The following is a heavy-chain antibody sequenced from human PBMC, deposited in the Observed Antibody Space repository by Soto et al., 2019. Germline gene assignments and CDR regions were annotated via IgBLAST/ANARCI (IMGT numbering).Heavy chain of an antibody. D-gene: IGHD3-3*01. V-gene: IGHV1-69*13. CDR1: GGTFSSYA. CDR3: ARVGAERPNYDVWSGYQLEGYGMDG. J-gene: IGHJ6*02. CDR2: IIPIFGTA. Sequence: SVKVSCKASGGTFSSYAISWVRQAPGQGLEWMGGIIPIFGTANYAQKFQGRVTITADESTSTAYMELSSLRSEDTAVYYCARVGAERPNYDVWSGYQLEGYGMDGWGQGNTVTFSS.